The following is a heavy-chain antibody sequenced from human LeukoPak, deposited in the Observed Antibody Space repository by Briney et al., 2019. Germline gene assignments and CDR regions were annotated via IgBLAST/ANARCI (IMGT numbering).Heavy chain of an antibody. CDR3: ARGFDRNWFDP. CDR2: INHSGST. J-gene: IGHJ5*02. CDR1: GGSFSGYY. Sequence: SETLSLTCAVYGGSFSGYYWSWIRQPPGKGLEWIGEINHSGSTNYNPSLKSRVTISVDTSKNQFSLKLSSVTAADTAVYYCARGFDRNWFDPWGQGTLVTVSS. V-gene: IGHV4-34*01.